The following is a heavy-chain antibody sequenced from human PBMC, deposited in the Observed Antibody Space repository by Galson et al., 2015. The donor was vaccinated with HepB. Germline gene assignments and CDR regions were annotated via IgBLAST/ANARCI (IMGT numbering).Heavy chain of an antibody. Sequence: SLRLSCAASGFTFSSYAMHWVRQAPGKGLEWVAVISYDGSNKYYADSVKGRFTISRDNSKNTLYLQMNSLRAEDTAAYYCARAGVAAAATSNWFDPWGQGTLVTVSS. V-gene: IGHV3-30-3*01. CDR1: GFTFSSYA. J-gene: IGHJ5*02. D-gene: IGHD6-13*01. CDR2: ISYDGSNK. CDR3: ARAGVAAAATSNWFDP.